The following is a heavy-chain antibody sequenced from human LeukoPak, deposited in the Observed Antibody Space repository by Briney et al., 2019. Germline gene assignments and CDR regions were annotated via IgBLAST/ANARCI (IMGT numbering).Heavy chain of an antibody. CDR2: MNPNSGNT. J-gene: IGHJ6*02. V-gene: IGHV1-8*01. Sequence: ASVKVSCKASGYTFTSYDINWVRQATGQGLEWMGWMNPNSGNTGYAQKFQGRVTMTRDTYIDTAYMELSSLRSDDTAVYYCVRGNSHYGMDVWGQGTTVTVSS. CDR3: VRGNSHYGMDV. CDR1: GYTFTSYD. D-gene: IGHD4-23*01.